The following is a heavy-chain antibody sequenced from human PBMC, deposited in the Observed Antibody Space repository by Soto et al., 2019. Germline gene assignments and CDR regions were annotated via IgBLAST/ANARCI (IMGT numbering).Heavy chain of an antibody. Sequence: ASVKVSCKASGYTFTCYYMHWVRQAPGQGLEWMGIINPSGGSTSYAQKFQGRVTMTRDTSTSTVYMELSSLRSEDTAVYYCARAVWWPRRLDYYYYMDVWGKGTTVTV. CDR2: INPSGGST. D-gene: IGHD5-12*01. CDR1: GYTFTCYY. J-gene: IGHJ6*03. CDR3: ARAVWWPRRLDYYYYMDV. V-gene: IGHV1-46*03.